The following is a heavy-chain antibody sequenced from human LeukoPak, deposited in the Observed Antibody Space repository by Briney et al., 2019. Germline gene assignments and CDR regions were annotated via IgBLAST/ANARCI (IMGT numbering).Heavy chain of an antibody. V-gene: IGHV1-69*02. CDR1: GGTFSSYT. Sequence: SVKVSCKASGGTFSSYTISWVRQAPGQGLEWMGRIIPILGIANYAQKFQGRVTITADKSTSTAYMELSSLRSEDTAVYYCVTPGYCSSTSCSHAFDIWGQGTMVTVSS. D-gene: IGHD2-2*03. CDR2: IIPILGIA. CDR3: VTPGYCSSTSCSHAFDI. J-gene: IGHJ3*02.